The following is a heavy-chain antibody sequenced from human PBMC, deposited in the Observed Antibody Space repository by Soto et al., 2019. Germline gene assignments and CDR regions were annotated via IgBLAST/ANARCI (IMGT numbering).Heavy chain of an antibody. D-gene: IGHD6-19*01. CDR1: GGSISSSNW. CDR2: IYHSGST. CDR3: ASNSSGPPRIGMDV. Sequence: PSETLSLTCAVSGGSISSSNWWSWVRQPPGKGLEWIGEIYHSGSTNYNPSLKSRVTISVDKSKNQFSLKLSSVTAADTAVYYCASNSSGPPRIGMDVCGQGTTVTVYS. V-gene: IGHV4-4*02. J-gene: IGHJ6*02.